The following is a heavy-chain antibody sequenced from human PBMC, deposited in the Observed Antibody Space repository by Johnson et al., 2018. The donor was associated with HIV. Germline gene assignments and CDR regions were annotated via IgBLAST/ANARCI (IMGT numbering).Heavy chain of an antibody. J-gene: IGHJ3*02. CDR1: GFTFDDYA. V-gene: IGHV3-9*01. D-gene: IGHD1-7*01. Sequence: EVQLVESGGGLVKPGRSLRLSCAASGFTFDDYAMHWVRQAPGKGLEWVSGISWNSGSIGYADSVKGRFTISRDNAKNSLYLQMNSLRAEDTAVYYCAKDSKKTGTPLDAFAIWGQGTMVTVSS. CDR3: AKDSKKTGTPLDAFAI. CDR2: ISWNSGSI.